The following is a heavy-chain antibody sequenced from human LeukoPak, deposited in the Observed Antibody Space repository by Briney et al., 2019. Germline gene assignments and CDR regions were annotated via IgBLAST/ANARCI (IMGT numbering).Heavy chain of an antibody. CDR2: IYYSGST. V-gene: IGHV4-59*08. CDR3: ARHGKTYSTYYYLDY. Sequence: SETLSLTCTVSGGSISSYYWSWIRQPPGKGLEWIGYIYYSGSTNYNPSLKRRLTISVDTSKNQFSLKLSSVTAADTAVYYCARHGKTYSTYYYLDYWGQGTLVTVSS. D-gene: IGHD4-4*01. J-gene: IGHJ4*02. CDR1: GGSISSYY.